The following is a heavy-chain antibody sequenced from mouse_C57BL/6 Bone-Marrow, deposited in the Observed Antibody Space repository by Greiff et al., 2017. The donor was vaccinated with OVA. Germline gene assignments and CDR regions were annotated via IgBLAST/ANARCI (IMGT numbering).Heavy chain of an antibody. D-gene: IGHD1-1*01. CDR1: GYTFTDYY. CDR2: IYPGSGNT. Sequence: QVHVKQSGAELVRPGASVKLSCKASGYTFTDYYINWVKQRPGQGLEWIARIYPGSGNTYYNEKFKGKATLTAEKSSSTAYMQLSSLTSEDSAVYFCARGSLYYGSSPSYWYFDVWGTGTTVTVSS. V-gene: IGHV1-76*01. CDR3: ARGSLYYGSSPSYWYFDV. J-gene: IGHJ1*03.